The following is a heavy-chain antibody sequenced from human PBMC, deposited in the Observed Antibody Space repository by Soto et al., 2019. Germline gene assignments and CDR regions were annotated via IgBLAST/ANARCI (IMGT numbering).Heavy chain of an antibody. CDR3: ARAWTATAGWANWFAL. CDR1: GDSISGEGWY. V-gene: IGHV4-31*03. D-gene: IGHD6-13*01. J-gene: IGHJ5*02. CDR2: IHHSGST. Sequence: QVQLQGSGPGLVEPSQTLSLTCTVSGDSISGEGWYWSWIRQYSGRGLEWIGYIHHSGSTYSNPSLKSRVSISVDTSKTQFFLKLTSVTAADTAVYYCARAWTATAGWANWFALWGQGTLVTVSS.